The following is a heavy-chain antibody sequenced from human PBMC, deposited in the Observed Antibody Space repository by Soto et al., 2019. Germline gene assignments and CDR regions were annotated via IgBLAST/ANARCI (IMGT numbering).Heavy chain of an antibody. CDR1: GLIFNSYA. CDR3: AKDMWYQRRYGLDV. J-gene: IGHJ6*02. CDR2: INGHGDST. V-gene: IGHV3-23*01. Sequence: EVQLLESGGGLVQPGGSLRLSCVASGLIFNSYAMTWVRQAPGKGLEWVSSINGHGDSTYYTDSVKGRFTISRDNTKDTLYLQMISLNAEDTAVYYCAKDMWYQRRYGLDVWGQGTTVTVSS. D-gene: IGHD2-2*01.